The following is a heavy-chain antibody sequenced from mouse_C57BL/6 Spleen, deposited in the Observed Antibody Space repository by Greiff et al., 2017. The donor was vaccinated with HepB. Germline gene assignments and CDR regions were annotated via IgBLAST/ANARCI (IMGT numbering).Heavy chain of an antibody. CDR3: ARRGAAHYAMDY. D-gene: IGHD6-1*01. Sequence: VQLQESGAELARPGASVKMSCKASGYTFTSYTMHWVKQRPGQGLEWIGYINPSSGYTKYNQKFKDKATLTADKSSSTAYMQLSSLTSEDSAVYYCARRGAAHYAMDYWGQGTSVTVSS. V-gene: IGHV1-4*01. CDR1: GYTFTSYT. CDR2: INPSSGYT. J-gene: IGHJ4*01.